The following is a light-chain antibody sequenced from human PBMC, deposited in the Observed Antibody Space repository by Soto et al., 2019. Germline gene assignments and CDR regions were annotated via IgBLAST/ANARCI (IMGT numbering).Light chain of an antibody. Sequence: HAVVTQEPSLTVSPGGTVTLTCGSSTGAVTSGHYPYWFQQRPGQAPRTLIYNTNNKHSWTPARFSGSLLGDKAALTLSGAQPEDEADYYCMLSYSGTQVVFGGGTKLTVL. CDR2: NTN. J-gene: IGLJ2*01. V-gene: IGLV7-46*01. CDR3: MLSYSGTQVV. CDR1: TGAVTSGHY.